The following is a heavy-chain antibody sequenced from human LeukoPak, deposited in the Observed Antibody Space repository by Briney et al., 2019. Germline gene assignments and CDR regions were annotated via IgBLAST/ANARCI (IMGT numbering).Heavy chain of an antibody. V-gene: IGHV1-18*04. Sequence: ASVKVSCKASGYTFTGYHMHWVRQAPGQGLEWMGWISGFNGNTKYAQNLQGRVSMTTDTATNTVNMELRSLRSDDTAIYYCARVVDYGDYNGYFDLWGRGTLVTVSS. CDR3: ARVVDYGDYNGYFDL. CDR2: ISGFNGNT. J-gene: IGHJ2*01. CDR1: GYTFTGYH. D-gene: IGHD4-17*01.